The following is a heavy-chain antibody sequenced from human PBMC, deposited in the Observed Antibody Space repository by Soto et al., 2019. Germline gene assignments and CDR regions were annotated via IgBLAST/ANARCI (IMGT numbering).Heavy chain of an antibody. CDR3: ARDLTIGSTYSGYDAIDS. CDR1: GGTLSTST. V-gene: IGHV1-69*08. Sequence: QVQLVQSGAEVKKPGSSVKVSCKSSGGTLSTSTFTWVRQAPGQGLEWMGRTIPILNVADYAQDFQGRVTITADKSTSTAYMELTSLTSKDTAVYYFARDLTIGSTYSGYDAIDSWGQGTLVTVSS. CDR2: TIPILNVA. J-gene: IGHJ4*02. D-gene: IGHD5-12*01.